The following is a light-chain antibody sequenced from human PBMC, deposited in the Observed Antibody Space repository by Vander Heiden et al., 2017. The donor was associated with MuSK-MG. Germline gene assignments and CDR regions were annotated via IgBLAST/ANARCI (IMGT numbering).Light chain of an antibody. CDR3: GTWDSSLTAVV. CDR2: DNN. Sequence: QSVLTQPPSVSVAPGQKVTISCSGSSPNIGNNYVSWYQQVPGTAPKLLIYDNNERPSGIPDRFSGSKSGTSATLGITGLQTGDEADYYCGTWDSSLTAVVFGGGTKLTVL. V-gene: IGLV1-51*01. CDR1: SPNIGNNY. J-gene: IGLJ2*01.